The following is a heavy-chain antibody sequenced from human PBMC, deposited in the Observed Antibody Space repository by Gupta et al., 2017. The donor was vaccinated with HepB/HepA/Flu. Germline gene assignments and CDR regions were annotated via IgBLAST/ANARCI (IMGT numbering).Heavy chain of an antibody. D-gene: IGHD3-16*02. V-gene: IGHV1-69*01. Sequence: QVQLVQSGAEVKKPGSSVKVSCKASGGTFSSYAISWVRQDPGQGLEWMGGIIPIFGTANYAQKFQGRVTITADESTSTAYMELSSLRSEDTAVYYCARDASGYDYVWGSYRLDYWGQGTLVTVSS. CDR3: ARDASGYDYVWGSYRLDY. CDR2: IIPIFGTA. CDR1: GGTFSSYA. J-gene: IGHJ4*02.